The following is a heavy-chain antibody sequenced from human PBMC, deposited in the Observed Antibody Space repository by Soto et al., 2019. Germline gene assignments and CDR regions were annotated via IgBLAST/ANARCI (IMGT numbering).Heavy chain of an antibody. CDR2: IKQDGSEK. J-gene: IGHJ3*02. CDR3: ARESPGVYYDSSGYYPDAFDI. D-gene: IGHD3-22*01. V-gene: IGHV3-7*03. CDR1: GFTFSSYW. Sequence: EVQLVESGGGLVQPGGSLRLSCAASGFTFSSYWMSWVRQAPGKGLEWVANIKQDGSEKYYVDSVKGRFTISRDNAKNSLYLQMNSLRAEDTAVYYCARESPGVYYDSSGYYPDAFDIWGQGTMVTVSS.